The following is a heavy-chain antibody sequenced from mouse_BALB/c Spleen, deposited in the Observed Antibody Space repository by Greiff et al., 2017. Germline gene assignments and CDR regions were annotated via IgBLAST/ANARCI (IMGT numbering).Heavy chain of an antibody. Sequence: VKLMESGPGLVAPSQSLSITCTVSGFSLTSYGVHWVRQPPGKGLEWLGVIWAGGSTNYNSALMSRLSISKDNSKSQVFLKMNSLQTDDTAMYYCARVGWDGRFAYWGQGTLVTVSA. CDR1: GFSLTSYG. J-gene: IGHJ3*01. CDR3: ARVGWDGRFAY. V-gene: IGHV2-9*02. CDR2: IWAGGST. D-gene: IGHD4-1*01.